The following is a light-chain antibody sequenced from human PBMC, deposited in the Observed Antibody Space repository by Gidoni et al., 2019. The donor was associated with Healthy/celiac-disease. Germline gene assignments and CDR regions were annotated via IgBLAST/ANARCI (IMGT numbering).Light chain of an antibody. Sequence: DIVMTPSPDSLSVSLGERATINCKSSQSVLYSSNNKNYLAWYQQKPGQPPKLRIYWASTRESGVPDRFSGSGSGTDFTLTISSLQAEDVAVYYCQQYYSTPYTFGQXTKLEIK. CDR3: QQYYSTPYT. CDR1: QSVLYSSNNKNY. J-gene: IGKJ2*01. V-gene: IGKV4-1*01. CDR2: WAS.